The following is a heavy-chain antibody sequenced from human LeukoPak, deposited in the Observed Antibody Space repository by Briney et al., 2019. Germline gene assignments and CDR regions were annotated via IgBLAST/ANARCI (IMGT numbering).Heavy chain of an antibody. J-gene: IGHJ4*02. CDR2: ISSSGSTI. D-gene: IGHD3-3*01. CDR1: GFTFSSYS. CDR3: ARDGGSGHNITEPDY. Sequence: GGSLRLSCAASGFTFSSYSMNWVRQAPGKGLEWVSYISSSGSTIYYADSVKGRFTISRDNAKNSLYLQMNSLRAEDTAVYYCARDGGSGHNITEPDYWGQGTLVTVSS. V-gene: IGHV3-48*04.